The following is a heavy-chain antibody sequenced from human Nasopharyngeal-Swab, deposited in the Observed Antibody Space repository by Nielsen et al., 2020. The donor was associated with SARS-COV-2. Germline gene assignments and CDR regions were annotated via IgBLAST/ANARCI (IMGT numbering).Heavy chain of an antibody. CDR2: IIPIFGTA. D-gene: IGHD3-3*01. CDR3: ARDPTYDFWSGYYGGNWFDP. V-gene: IGHV1-69*06. J-gene: IGHJ5*02. Sequence: LGGLGGIIPIFGTANYAQKFQGRVTITADKSTSTAYMELSSLRSEDTAVYYCARDPTYDFWSGYYGGNWFDPWGQGTLVTVSS.